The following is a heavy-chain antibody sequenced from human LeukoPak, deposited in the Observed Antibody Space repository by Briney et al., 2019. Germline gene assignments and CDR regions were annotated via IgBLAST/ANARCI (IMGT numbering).Heavy chain of an antibody. D-gene: IGHD3-16*01. V-gene: IGHV3-30*03. CDR1: GFTFSSYG. CDR2: ISYDGSNK. J-gene: IGHJ6*02. CDR3: ARGDYGYYGMDV. Sequence: GGSLRLSCAASGFTFSSYGMHWVRQAPGKGLEWVAVISYDGSNKYYEDSVKGRFTISRDNSKNTLYLQMNSLRTEDTAVYYCARGDYGYYGMDVWGQGTTVTVSS.